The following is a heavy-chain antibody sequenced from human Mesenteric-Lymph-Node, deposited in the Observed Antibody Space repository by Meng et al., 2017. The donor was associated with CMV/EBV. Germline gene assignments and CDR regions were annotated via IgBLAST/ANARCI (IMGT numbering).Heavy chain of an antibody. D-gene: IGHD2-2*02. Sequence: ASVKVSCKASGYTFTSYGISWVRQAPGQGLEWMGWISAYNGNTNYAQKFQGRVTMTRDTSTSTVYMELSSLRSEDTAVYYCARDCSSTSCYMNFDYWGQGTLVTVSS. CDR2: ISAYNGNT. V-gene: IGHV1-18*01. CDR1: GYTFTSYG. J-gene: IGHJ4*02. CDR3: ARDCSSTSCYMNFDY.